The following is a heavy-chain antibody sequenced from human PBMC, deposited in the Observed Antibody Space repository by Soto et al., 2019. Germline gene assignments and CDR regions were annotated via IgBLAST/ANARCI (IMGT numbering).Heavy chain of an antibody. CDR3: AKDYSSGYTLRYYFAY. D-gene: IGHD3-22*01. CDR2: ISSNGGST. V-gene: IGHV3-64*01. J-gene: IGHJ4*02. Sequence: GGSLRLSCAASGFTFSSYAMHWVRQAPGKGLEYVSAISSNGGSTYYANSVKGRFTISRDNSKNTLYLQMGSLRAEDMAVYYCAKDYSSGYTLRYYFAYWGQGTLVTVSS. CDR1: GFTFSSYA.